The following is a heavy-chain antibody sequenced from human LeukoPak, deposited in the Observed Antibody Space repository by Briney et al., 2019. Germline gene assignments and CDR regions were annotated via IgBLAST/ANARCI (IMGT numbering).Heavy chain of an antibody. J-gene: IGHJ6*02. Sequence: GGSLRLSCAASGFTFSSYAMHWVRQAPGKGLEWVVVISYDGSNKYYADSVKGRFTISRDNSKNTLYLQMNSLRAEDTAVYYCARDFAVVPAADGAIYYYYGMDVWGQGTTVTVSS. D-gene: IGHD2-2*01. CDR1: GFTFSSYA. CDR3: ARDFAVVPAADGAIYYYYGMDV. V-gene: IGHV3-30-3*01. CDR2: ISYDGSNK.